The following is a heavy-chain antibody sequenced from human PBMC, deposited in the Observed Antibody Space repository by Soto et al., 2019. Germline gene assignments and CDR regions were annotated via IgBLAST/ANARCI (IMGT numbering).Heavy chain of an antibody. CDR1: GGSFSGYY. Sequence: PSETLSLTCAVYGGSFSGYYWSWIRQPPGKGLEWIGSIYHSGSTYYNPSLKSRVAISVDTSKNQFSLKLSSVTAADTAVYYCARILRYSSSSGTDYYYGMDVWGQGTTVTVSS. D-gene: IGHD6-6*01. J-gene: IGHJ6*02. V-gene: IGHV4-34*01. CDR3: ARILRYSSSSGTDYYYGMDV. CDR2: IYHSGST.